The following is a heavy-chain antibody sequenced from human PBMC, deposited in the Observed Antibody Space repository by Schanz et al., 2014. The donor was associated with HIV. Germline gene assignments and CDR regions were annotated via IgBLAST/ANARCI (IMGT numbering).Heavy chain of an antibody. CDR1: GYTFIDYG. Sequence: QDHLLQSGPEVKKPGASVKVSCKASGYTFIDYGISWVRQAPGQGLEWMGWISAYSGNTDYGQRFQGRVTMTTDRSTSTAYMELRSLTSDDTAVYYCAREGDGASITGTSDYWGQGTLVTVSS. D-gene: IGHD1-20*01. J-gene: IGHJ4*02. CDR2: ISAYSGNT. CDR3: AREGDGASITGTSDY. V-gene: IGHV1-18*01.